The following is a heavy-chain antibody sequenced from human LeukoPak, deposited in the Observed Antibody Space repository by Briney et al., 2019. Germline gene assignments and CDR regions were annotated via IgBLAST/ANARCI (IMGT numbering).Heavy chain of an antibody. Sequence: PGGSLRLSCAASGFTFSTYSLNWVRQAPGKGLEWVAYISTSSSTISYADSVKGRFTISRDNAKNSLFLQMNSLRAEDTALYYCARGAPIDYWGQGTLVTVSS. CDR1: GFTFSTYS. J-gene: IGHJ4*02. CDR2: ISTSSSTI. CDR3: ARGAPIDY. V-gene: IGHV3-48*01.